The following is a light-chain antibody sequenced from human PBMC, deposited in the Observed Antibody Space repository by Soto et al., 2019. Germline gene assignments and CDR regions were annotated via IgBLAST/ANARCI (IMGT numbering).Light chain of an antibody. Sequence: QSALTQPPSVSAAPGQKVTISCSGRRSNIGVNYVSWYQHLPGTAPKLVIYDNGKRPSGIPDRFSGSKSDTSATLDITGRQPGDEADYYCATWDTGLGTYVFGTGTKLTVL. J-gene: IGLJ1*01. V-gene: IGLV1-51*01. CDR3: ATWDTGLGTYV. CDR1: RSNIGVNY. CDR2: DNG.